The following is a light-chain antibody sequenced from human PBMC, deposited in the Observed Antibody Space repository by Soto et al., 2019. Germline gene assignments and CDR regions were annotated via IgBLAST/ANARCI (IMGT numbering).Light chain of an antibody. CDR2: EVS. CDR1: TSDVGGYNY. CDR3: SSYTSSSTLEV. J-gene: IGLJ1*01. V-gene: IGLV2-14*01. Sequence: QSVLTQPASVSGSPGQSITISCTGTTSDVGGYNYVSWYQHHPGKAPKLMIYEVSNRPSGISNRFSGSKSGNTASLTISGLQAEDDAHYYCSSYTSSSTLEVFGTGTKGTVL.